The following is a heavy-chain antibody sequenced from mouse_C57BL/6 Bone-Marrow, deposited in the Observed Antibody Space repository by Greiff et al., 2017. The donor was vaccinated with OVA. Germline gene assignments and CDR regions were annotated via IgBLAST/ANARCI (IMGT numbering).Heavy chain of an antibody. CDR2: INSDGGST. J-gene: IGHJ4*01. CDR3: ARHDDYDVYAMDY. Sequence: EVQLVVESGGGLVQPGESLKLSCESNEYEFPSHDMSWVRKTPEKRLELVAAINSDGGSTYYPDTMERRFIISRDNTKKTLYLQMSSLRSEDTALYYCARHDDYDVYAMDYWGQGTSVTVSS. CDR1: EYEFPSHD. V-gene: IGHV5-2*01. D-gene: IGHD2-4*01.